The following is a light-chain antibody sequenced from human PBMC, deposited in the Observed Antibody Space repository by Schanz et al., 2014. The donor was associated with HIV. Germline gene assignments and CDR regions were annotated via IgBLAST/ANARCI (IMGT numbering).Light chain of an antibody. CDR3: SSYTSSSTPYV. V-gene: IGLV2-14*03. J-gene: IGLJ1*01. CDR1: SSDVGGYKY. CDR2: DVS. Sequence: QSALTQPASVSGSPGQSITISCIGTSSDVGGYKYVSWFQQHPGKAPKLMIYDVSNRPSGVSNRFSGSKSGNTASLTISGLQAEDEADYYCSSYTSSSTPYVFGTGTKLTVL.